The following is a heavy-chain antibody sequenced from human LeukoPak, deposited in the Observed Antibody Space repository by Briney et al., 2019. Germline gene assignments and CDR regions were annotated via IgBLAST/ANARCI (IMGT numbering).Heavy chain of an antibody. CDR3: ARQGVYSSGWYPFDY. CDR1: GYSFSNDW. J-gene: IGHJ4*02. CDR2: IYPGVSDT. D-gene: IGHD6-19*01. Sequence: GESLKISCKGSGYSFSNDWIGWVRQMPGKGLEWMGIIYPGVSDTRYSPSFQGQVTISVDKSISTAYLQWSGLKASDTAMYYCARQGVYSSGWYPFDYWGQGTLVTVSS. V-gene: IGHV5-51*01.